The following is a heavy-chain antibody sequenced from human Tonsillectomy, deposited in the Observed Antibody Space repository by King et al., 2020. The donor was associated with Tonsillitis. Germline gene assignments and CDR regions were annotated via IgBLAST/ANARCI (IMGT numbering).Heavy chain of an antibody. J-gene: IGHJ4*02. V-gene: IGHV4-38-2*01. D-gene: IGHD3-10*01. CDR3: ARGLGSDDY. CDR1: GYSISSGYY. Sequence: QLQESGPGLVKPSETLSLTCAVSGYSISSGYYWGWIRQPPGKGLELIGSIYHTGRTYYNSPFKSGVTISVDTSKNQFSLQLNSVTTTDTAVYYCARGLGSDDYWGQGTLVTVSS. CDR2: IYHTGRT.